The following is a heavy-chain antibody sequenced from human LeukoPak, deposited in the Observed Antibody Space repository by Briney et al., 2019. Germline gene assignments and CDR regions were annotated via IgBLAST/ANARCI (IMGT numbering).Heavy chain of an antibody. CDR1: GYTFINYG. J-gene: IGHJ4*02. CDR2: IIPIFGTA. V-gene: IGHV1-69*13. Sequence: SVKVSCKASGYTFINYGINWVRQAPGQGLEWMGGIIPIFGTANYAQKFQGRVTITADESTSTAYKELSSLRSEDTAVYYCAGSLNYYDSSGYYSGSVYWGQGTLVTVSS. D-gene: IGHD3-22*01. CDR3: AGSLNYYDSSGYYSGSVY.